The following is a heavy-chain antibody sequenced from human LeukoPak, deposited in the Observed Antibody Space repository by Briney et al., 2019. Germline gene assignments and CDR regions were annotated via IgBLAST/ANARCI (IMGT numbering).Heavy chain of an antibody. Sequence: SETLSLTCAVYGGSFSGYYWSWIRQPPGKGLEWIGEINHSGSTNYNPSLKSRVTISVDTSKNQFSLKLSSVTAADTAVYYCARHGAYCRSTSCPSYYYYGMDVWGQGTTVTVSS. CDR2: INHSGST. V-gene: IGHV4-34*01. CDR3: ARHGAYCRSTSCPSYYYYGMDV. J-gene: IGHJ6*02. CDR1: GGSFSGYY. D-gene: IGHD2-2*01.